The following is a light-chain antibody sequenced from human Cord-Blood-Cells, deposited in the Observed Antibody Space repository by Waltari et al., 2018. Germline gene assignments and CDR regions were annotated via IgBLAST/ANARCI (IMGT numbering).Light chain of an antibody. CDR1: SSDVASNNL. CDR2: EGS. CDR3: CSYAGSSTFVV. J-gene: IGLJ2*01. V-gene: IGLV2-23*03. Sequence: QSALTQPASVSGSPGQSTTISSTVTSSDVASNNLGSWYQQHRSKAPNLMIYEGSRRPSGVSNRFSGSKSGNTASLTISGLQAEDEADYYCCSYAGSSTFVVFGGGTKLTVL.